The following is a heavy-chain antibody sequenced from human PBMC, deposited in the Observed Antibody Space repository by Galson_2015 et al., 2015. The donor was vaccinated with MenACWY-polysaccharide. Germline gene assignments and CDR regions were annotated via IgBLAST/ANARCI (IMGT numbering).Heavy chain of an antibody. CDR2: INSDGSST. CDR3: AILGYCSGGSCSDDY. Sequence: SLRLSCAASGFTFSSYWMHWVRQAPGKGLVWVSRINSDGSSTSYADSVKGRFTISRDNAKNTLYLQMNSLRAEDTAVYYCAILGYCSGGSCSDDYWGQGTLVTVSS. CDR1: GFTFSSYW. D-gene: IGHD2-15*01. V-gene: IGHV3-74*01. J-gene: IGHJ4*02.